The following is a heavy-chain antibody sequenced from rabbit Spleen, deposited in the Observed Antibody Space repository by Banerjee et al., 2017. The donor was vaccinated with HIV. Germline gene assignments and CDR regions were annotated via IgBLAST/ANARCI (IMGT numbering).Heavy chain of an antibody. Sequence: QSLEESGGDLVKPGASLTLTCTASGFSFSNTAYISWVRQAPGKGLEWTASIYTGSGSTYYASWAKGRFTISKTSTTVTLQMTSLTAADTATYFCARAYGYKRALDLWGPGTLVTVS. V-gene: IGHV1S40*01. D-gene: IGHD5-1*01. J-gene: IGHJ4*01. CDR1: GFSFSNTAY. CDR3: ARAYGYKRALDL. CDR2: IYTGSGST.